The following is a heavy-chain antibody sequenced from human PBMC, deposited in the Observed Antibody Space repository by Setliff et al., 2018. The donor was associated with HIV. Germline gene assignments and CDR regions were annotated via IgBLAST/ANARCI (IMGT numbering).Heavy chain of an antibody. V-gene: IGHV3-21*01. CDR3: VRALSGNSSTYYWAFDF. CDR2: ISGSGTYT. Sequence: GESLKISCVTSGFTFTSHSMNWVRLRPGKGLEWVASISGSGTYTHYADSVRGRFTVSRDNAKNSLWLQLDSLKVEDTALYFCVRALSGNSSTYYWAFDFWGQGAPVTVSS. J-gene: IGHJ4*02. CDR1: GFTFTSHS. D-gene: IGHD3-22*01.